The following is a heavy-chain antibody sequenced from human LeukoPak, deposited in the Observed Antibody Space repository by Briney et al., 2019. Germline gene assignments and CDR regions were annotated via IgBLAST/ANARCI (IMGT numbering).Heavy chain of an antibody. J-gene: IGHJ5*02. CDR3: ARDLGRVVVAAPQTNWFDP. CDR2: ISAYSGNT. CDR1: GYTFTSYG. V-gene: IGHV1-18*01. D-gene: IGHD2-15*01. Sequence: ASVKVSCKASGYTFTSYGISWVRQAPGQGLEWMGWISAYSGNTNYAQKLQGRVTMTTDTSTSTAYMELRSLRSDDTAVYYCARDLGRVVVAAPQTNWFDPWGQGTLVTVSS.